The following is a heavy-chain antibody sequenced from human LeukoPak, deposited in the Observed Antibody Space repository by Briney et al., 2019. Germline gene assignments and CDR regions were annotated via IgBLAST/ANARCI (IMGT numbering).Heavy chain of an antibody. CDR3: ARDASGSYHWFDP. Sequence: ASVKVSCKASGGTFSSYAISWVRQAPGQGLEWMGGIIPIFGTANYAQKFQGRVTITADESTSTAYMELSSLRSDDTAVYYCARDASGSYHWFDPWGQGTLVTVSS. J-gene: IGHJ5*02. V-gene: IGHV1-69*13. D-gene: IGHD3-10*01. CDR1: GGTFSSYA. CDR2: IIPIFGTA.